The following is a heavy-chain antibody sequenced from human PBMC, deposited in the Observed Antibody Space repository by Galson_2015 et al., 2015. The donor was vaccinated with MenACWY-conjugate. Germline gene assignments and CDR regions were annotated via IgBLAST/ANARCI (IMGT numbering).Heavy chain of an antibody. CDR2: ISSSGRTI. CDR1: GFLFSSYD. J-gene: IGHJ4*02. D-gene: IGHD5/OR15-5a*01. Sequence: SLRLSCAASGFLFSSYDMNWVRQAPRKGPEWVAYISSSGRTINYAENVQGRVTISRDTAEDSLYLQMSSLRNEDTAVYYCARETSVVPADYWGQGTLFTVSS. CDR3: ARETSVVPADY. V-gene: IGHV3-48*02.